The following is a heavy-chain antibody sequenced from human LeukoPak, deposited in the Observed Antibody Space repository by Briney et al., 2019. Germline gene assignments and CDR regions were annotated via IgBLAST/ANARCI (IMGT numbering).Heavy chain of an antibody. J-gene: IGHJ5*02. CDR3: ARGGTYNDILSFDP. CDR1: GDSISRYY. CDR2: IYYSGAT. V-gene: IGHV4-59*01. Sequence: PSETLSLTCTVSGDSISRYYWTWIRQPPGKGLEWIGDIYYSGATNYNPSLKRRVTISVDTSRNQFSLNLTSVTAADTAVYYCARGGTYNDILSFDPWGQGTLVTVSS. D-gene: IGHD3-9*01.